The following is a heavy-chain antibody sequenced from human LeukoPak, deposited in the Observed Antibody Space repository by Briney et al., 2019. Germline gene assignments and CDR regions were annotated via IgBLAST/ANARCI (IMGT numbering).Heavy chain of an antibody. D-gene: IGHD2-2*01. Sequence: PGGSLRLSCAASGFTFSSYSMNWVRQAPGKGLEWVSSISSSSSYIYYADSVKGRFTISRDNAKNSLYLQMNSLGAEDTAVYYCAPDIVVVPAGPVIDYWGQGTLVTVSS. CDR2: ISSSSSYI. CDR1: GFTFSSYS. J-gene: IGHJ4*02. V-gene: IGHV3-21*01. CDR3: APDIVVVPAGPVIDY.